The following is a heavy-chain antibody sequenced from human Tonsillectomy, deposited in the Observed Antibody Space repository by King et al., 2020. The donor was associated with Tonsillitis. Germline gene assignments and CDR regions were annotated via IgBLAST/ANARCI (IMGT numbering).Heavy chain of an antibody. V-gene: IGHV5-51*03. CDR2: IYPGVSDT. D-gene: IGHD7-27*01. J-gene: IGHJ4*02. Sequence: QLVQSGAEVKKPGESLKISCKGSGYTFTNYWIAWVRQMPGKGLEWMGIIYPGVSDTRYSPSFQGQVTISADKSIRTAYLQWSSLMASDTATYYCATSDTGTLDYWGQGTLVTVSS. CDR3: ATSDTGTLDY. CDR1: GYTFTNYW.